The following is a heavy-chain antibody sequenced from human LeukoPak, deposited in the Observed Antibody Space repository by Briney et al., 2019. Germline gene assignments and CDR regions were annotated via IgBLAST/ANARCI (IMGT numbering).Heavy chain of an antibody. D-gene: IGHD2-2*01. CDR2: IYTRGST. Sequence: SQTLSLTCTLSSGSTSSYYWSWIRQPAGKGLEWIGRIYTRGSTNYNPSLKSRVTMSVDTSKNQFSPKLSSVTAADTAVYYCARDKSPLCSSTSCNNWFDPWGQGTLVTVSS. J-gene: IGHJ5*02. V-gene: IGHV4-4*07. CDR3: ARDKSPLCSSTSCNNWFDP. CDR1: SGSTSSYY.